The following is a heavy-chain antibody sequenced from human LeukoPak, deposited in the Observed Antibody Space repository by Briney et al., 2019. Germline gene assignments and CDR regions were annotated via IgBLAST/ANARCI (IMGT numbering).Heavy chain of an antibody. V-gene: IGHV3-48*03. CDR2: ISSSGSTI. CDR1: GFTFSSYA. D-gene: IGHD1/OR15-1a*01. Sequence: PGGSLRLSCAASGFTFSSYAMSWVRQAPGKGLEWVSYISSSGSTIYYADSVKGRFTISRDNAKNSLYLQMNSLRAEDTAVYYCARGWNNDPVDYMDVWGKGTTVTVSS. J-gene: IGHJ6*03. CDR3: ARGWNNDPVDYMDV.